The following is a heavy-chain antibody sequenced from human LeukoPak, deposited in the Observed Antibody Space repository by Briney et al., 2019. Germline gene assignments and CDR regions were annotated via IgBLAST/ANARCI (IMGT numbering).Heavy chain of an antibody. CDR2: INHSGST. V-gene: IGHV4-34*01. J-gene: IGHJ4*02. CDR3: ARFGVLGPYGSGSYYYFDY. D-gene: IGHD3-10*01. CDR1: GGSFSGYY. Sequence: SETLSLTCAVYGGSFSGYYWSWIRHPPGKGLEWIGEINHSGSTNYNPSLKSRVTISVDTSKNQFSLKLSSVTAADTAVYYCARFGVLGPYGSGSYYYFDYWGQGTLVTVSS.